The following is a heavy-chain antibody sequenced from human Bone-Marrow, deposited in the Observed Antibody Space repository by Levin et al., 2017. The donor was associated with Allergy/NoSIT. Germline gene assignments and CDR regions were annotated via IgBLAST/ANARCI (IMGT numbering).Heavy chain of an antibody. CDR3: VSLSLQHGYVDY. CDR2: LFYNEDT. V-gene: IGHV4-39*01. Sequence: KTSETLSLTCSVSGASISRFSYYWGWIRQPPGRELEWIGSLFYNEDTFYNPSLKSRATISADTSTTQFSLKLTSVTAADTATYCCVSLSLQHGYVDYWGQGTLVTVSS. D-gene: IGHD3-16*01. J-gene: IGHJ4*02. CDR1: GASISRFSYY.